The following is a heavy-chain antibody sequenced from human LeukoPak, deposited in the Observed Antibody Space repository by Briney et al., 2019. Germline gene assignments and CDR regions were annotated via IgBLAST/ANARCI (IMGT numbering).Heavy chain of an antibody. CDR1: RNTFTSYN. V-gene: IGHV1-2*02. CDR3: GRKGVHSIVGLREHYYDYYYMDV. D-gene: IGHD1-26*01. Sequence: GASVRVSCKATRNTFTSYNFDWVRQAPGQGLEWMGWISPNTGGTNYAQKFQGRVTMTRDTSISTAYMELSRLTSDDTAVYYCGRKGVHSIVGLREHYYDYYYMDVWRKGTTVTVSS. CDR2: ISPNTGGT. J-gene: IGHJ6*03.